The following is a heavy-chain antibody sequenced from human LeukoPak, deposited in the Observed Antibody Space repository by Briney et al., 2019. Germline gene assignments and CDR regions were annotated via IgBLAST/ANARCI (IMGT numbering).Heavy chain of an antibody. CDR3: ARDPSLRLGELSLIASMDV. D-gene: IGHD3-16*02. Sequence: GGSLRLSCAASGFTFSSYAMHWVRQAPGKGLGWVAVISYDGSNKYYADSVKGRFTISRDNSKNTLYLQMNSLRAEDTAVYYCARDPSLRLGELSLIASMDVWGQGTTVTVSS. CDR1: GFTFSSYA. J-gene: IGHJ6*02. CDR2: ISYDGSNK. V-gene: IGHV3-30-3*01.